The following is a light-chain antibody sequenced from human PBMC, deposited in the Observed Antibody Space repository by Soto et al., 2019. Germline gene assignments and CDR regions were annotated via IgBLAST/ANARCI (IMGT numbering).Light chain of an antibody. J-gene: IGLJ1*01. V-gene: IGLV2-14*01. CDR2: EVT. CDR3: SSYTGSSTYV. CDR1: SSDVGNYNY. Sequence: QSVLTQPASVSGSPGQSITISCTGTSSDVGNYNYVAWYQLYPGKAPKVIIYEVTNRPSGVSNRFSGSKSGNTASLTISGLQAEDEAEYYCSSYTGSSTYVFGSGTKSPS.